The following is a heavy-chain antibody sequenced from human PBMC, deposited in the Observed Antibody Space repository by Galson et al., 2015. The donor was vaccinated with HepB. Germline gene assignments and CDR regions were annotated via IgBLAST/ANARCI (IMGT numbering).Heavy chain of an antibody. V-gene: IGHV3-21*01. D-gene: IGHD3-3*01. CDR2: ISSSSSYI. CDR3: ARDPVTIFGVVTPFAY. Sequence: LRLSCAAFGFTFSSYSMNWVRPAPGKGLEWVSSISSSSSYIYYADSVKGRFTISRDNAKNSLYLQMNSLRAEDTAVYYCARDPVTIFGVVTPFAYWGQGTLVTVSS. CDR1: GFTFSSYS. J-gene: IGHJ4*02.